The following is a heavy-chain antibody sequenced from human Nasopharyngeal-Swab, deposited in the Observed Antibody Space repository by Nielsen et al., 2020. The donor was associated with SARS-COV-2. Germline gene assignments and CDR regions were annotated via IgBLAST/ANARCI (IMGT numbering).Heavy chain of an antibody. V-gene: IGHV1-69*13. J-gene: IGHJ6*02. Sequence: SVKVSCKASGGTFSSYATSWVRQAPGQGLEWMGGIIPIFGTANYAQKFQGRVTITADESTSTAYMELSSLRSEDTAVYYCARDLWRRAARDYYYYGMDVWGQGTTVTVSS. D-gene: IGHD3-3*01. CDR1: GGTFSSYA. CDR2: IIPIFGTA. CDR3: ARDLWRRAARDYYYYGMDV.